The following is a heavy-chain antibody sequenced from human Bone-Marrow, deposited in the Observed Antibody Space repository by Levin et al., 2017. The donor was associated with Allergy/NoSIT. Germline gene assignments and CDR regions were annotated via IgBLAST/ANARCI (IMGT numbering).Heavy chain of an antibody. V-gene: IGHV1-18*01. J-gene: IGHJ4*02. Sequence: ASVKVSCKASGYTFISYGMSWVRQAPGQGPEWMGWISTYNGVTNYEQKFQGRVTMTTDTSTSTAYMELRSLTSDDTAVYFCARDELLLGATDFEFWGQGTLVTVSS. CDR1: GYTFISYG. CDR2: ISTYNGVT. D-gene: IGHD2-2*01. CDR3: ARDELLLGATDFEF.